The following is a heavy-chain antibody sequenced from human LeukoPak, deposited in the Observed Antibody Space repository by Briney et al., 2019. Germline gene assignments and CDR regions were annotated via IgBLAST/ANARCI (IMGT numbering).Heavy chain of an antibody. D-gene: IGHD1-26*01. CDR2: ISYDGSHE. CDR1: RFTFSSYG. J-gene: IGHJ4*02. Sequence: GGSLRLSCAASRFTFSSYGMHWVRQAPGKGLEWVALISYDGSHEYYPASVKGRFTISRDNSKNTLSLQMNSLRPEDTAVYYCAKSQLIGSYHPPGYWGQGTLVTVSS. CDR3: AKSQLIGSYHPPGY. V-gene: IGHV3-30*18.